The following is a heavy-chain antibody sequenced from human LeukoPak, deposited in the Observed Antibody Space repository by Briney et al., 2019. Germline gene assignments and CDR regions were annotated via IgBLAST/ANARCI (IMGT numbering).Heavy chain of an antibody. J-gene: IGHJ1*01. CDR3: PRDGQSGWLDH. D-gene: IGHD6-19*01. CDR1: GGSISGHY. V-gene: IGHV4-59*11. Sequence: PSETLSLTCTVSGGSISGHYWSWIRLPPGKGLEWIGYIYYSGSTSYNPSLKTRVTISLDTSKNQFSLKLSSMTAADTAVYYCPRDGQSGWLDHWGQGTLVTVSS. CDR2: IYYSGST.